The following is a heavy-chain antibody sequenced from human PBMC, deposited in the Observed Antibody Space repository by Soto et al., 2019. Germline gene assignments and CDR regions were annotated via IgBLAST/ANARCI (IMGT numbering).Heavy chain of an antibody. CDR2: ISAYNGNT. Sequence: GASVKVSCKASGYTFTSYGISWVRQAPGQGLEWMGWISAYNGNTNYAQKLQGRVTMTTDTSTSTAYMELRSLRSDDTAVYYCARDGDIVVVPAAMGPYYYYYGMDVWGQGTTVTV. V-gene: IGHV1-18*01. J-gene: IGHJ6*02. CDR3: ARDGDIVVVPAAMGPYYYYYGMDV. CDR1: GYTFTSYG. D-gene: IGHD2-2*01.